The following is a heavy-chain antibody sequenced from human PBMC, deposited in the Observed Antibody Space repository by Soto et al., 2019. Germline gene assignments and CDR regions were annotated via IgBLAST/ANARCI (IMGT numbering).Heavy chain of an antibody. D-gene: IGHD3-10*01. CDR2: IYEGETT. Sequence: QLQLQESGPGLVKPSETLSLTCAVSGASISRTGFHWGWIRQPPGQGLEWIGSIYEGETTFYNSSLKSRVTISADTSKNDFSLKLSSVTAAGTAVYYWARRGSGNTFDYWRQGTLVTVSS. CDR3: ARRGSGNTFDY. V-gene: IGHV4-39*01. CDR1: GASISRTGFH. J-gene: IGHJ4*02.